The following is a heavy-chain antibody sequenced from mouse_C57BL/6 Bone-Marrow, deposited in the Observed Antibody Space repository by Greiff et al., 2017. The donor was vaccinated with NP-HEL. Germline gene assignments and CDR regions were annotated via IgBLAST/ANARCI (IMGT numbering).Heavy chain of an antibody. J-gene: IGHJ3*01. CDR3: ARQSSFAY. Sequence: EVQVVESGGDLVKPGGSLKLSCAASGFTFSSYGMSWVRQTPDKRLEWVATISSGGSYTYYPDSVKGRFTISRDNAKNTLYLQMSSLKSEDTAMYYCARQSSFAYWGQGTLVTVSA. CDR1: GFTFSSYG. D-gene: IGHD1-1*01. V-gene: IGHV5-6*01. CDR2: ISSGGSYT.